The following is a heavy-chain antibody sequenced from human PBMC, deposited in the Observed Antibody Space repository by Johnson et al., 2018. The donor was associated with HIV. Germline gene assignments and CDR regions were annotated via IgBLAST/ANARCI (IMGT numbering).Heavy chain of an antibody. CDR3: ARDQVELRRTHAFDI. CDR1: GFTFSSYA. D-gene: IGHD1-14*01. V-gene: IGHV3-30*04. CDR2: ISYDGSNK. Sequence: QVQLVESGGGVVQPGRSLRLSCAASGFTFSSYAMHWVRQAPGKGLEWVAVISYDGSNKFYADSVKGRFTISRDNSKNTLYLQMNSLRHEDTAVYYCARDQVELRRTHAFDIWGQGTMVTVSS. J-gene: IGHJ3*02.